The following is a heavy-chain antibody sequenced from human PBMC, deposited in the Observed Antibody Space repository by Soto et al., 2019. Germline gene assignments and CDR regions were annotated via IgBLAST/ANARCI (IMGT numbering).Heavy chain of an antibody. Sequence: ASVKVSCKASGYTFTSYSIHWVRQAPGQGLEWIGWINTDNGDAKYSQKFQGRVTITADKSTSTAYMELSSLRSEDTAVYYCARDGTMVRGVIDPRGWFDPWGQGTLVTVSS. CDR1: GYTFTSYS. V-gene: IGHV1-3*04. CDR3: ARDGTMVRGVIDPRGWFDP. J-gene: IGHJ5*02. D-gene: IGHD3-10*01. CDR2: INTDNGDA.